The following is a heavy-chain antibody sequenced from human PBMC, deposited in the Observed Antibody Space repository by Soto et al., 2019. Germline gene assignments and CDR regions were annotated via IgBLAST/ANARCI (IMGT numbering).Heavy chain of an antibody. CDR2: VARNGATT. CDR1: GFTFGNYA. J-gene: IGHJ1*01. D-gene: IGHD2-21*02. CDR3: AQWPYCRGACYFHL. V-gene: IGHV3-23*01. Sequence: EMQLLESGGGLVQPGGSLRLSCAASGFTFGNYAMTWVRQAPGKGLEWVSTVARNGATTYHADSVKDRFTISRDDSKSTLYLQINSLRAEDTAIYFCAQWPYCRGACYFHLWGRGTLVTVSS.